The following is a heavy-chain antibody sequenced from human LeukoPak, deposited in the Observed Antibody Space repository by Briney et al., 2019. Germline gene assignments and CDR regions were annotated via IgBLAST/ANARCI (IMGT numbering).Heavy chain of an antibody. D-gene: IGHD1-1*01. Sequence: GGSLRLSCAASGFTFGESWMSWVRQAPGQGLEWVAHINHEGGGIQYVDSVKGRFTISRDNAKGSVYLQMNSLRAEDTAIYHCATYINWVAGDVWGQGTTVIVSS. CDR1: GFTFGESW. CDR2: INHEGGGI. V-gene: IGHV3-7*01. J-gene: IGHJ6*02. CDR3: ATYINWVAGDV.